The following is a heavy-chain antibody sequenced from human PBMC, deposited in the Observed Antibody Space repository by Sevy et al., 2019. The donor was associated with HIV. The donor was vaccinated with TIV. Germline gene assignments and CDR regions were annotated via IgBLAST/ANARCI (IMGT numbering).Heavy chain of an antibody. CDR2: ISWDGGST. J-gene: IGHJ4*02. D-gene: IGHD2-21*02. V-gene: IGHV3-43*01. CDR3: AKDYCGGDCYRDYQYYFDY. Sequence: QLGGSLRLSCAASGFTFDDYTMHWVRQAPGKGLEWVSLISWDGGSTYYADSVKGRFTISRDNSKNSLYLQMNSLRTEDTALYYCAKDYCGGDCYRDYQYYFDYWGQRTVVTVSS. CDR1: GFTFDDYT.